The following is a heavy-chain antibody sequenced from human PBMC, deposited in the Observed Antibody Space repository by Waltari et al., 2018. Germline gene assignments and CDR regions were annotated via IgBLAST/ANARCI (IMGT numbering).Heavy chain of an antibody. J-gene: IGHJ4*02. CDR2: IYYSGSN. CDR1: GGSISSHY. D-gene: IGHD4-17*01. Sequence: QVQPQESGPGLVKPSETLSLTCTVSGGSISSHYWSWIRQPPGKGLEWIGYIYYSGSNNYNTSLKSRVTISVDTSKNQFSLKLSAVTAADTAVYYCARVGTVTTFDYWGQGTLVIVSS. V-gene: IGHV4-59*11. CDR3: ARVGTVTTFDY.